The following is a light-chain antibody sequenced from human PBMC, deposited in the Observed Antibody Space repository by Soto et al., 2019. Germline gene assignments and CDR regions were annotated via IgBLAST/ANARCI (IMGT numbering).Light chain of an antibody. Sequence: SSELTQPPSVSVSPGQTANITCSGDKLGDKYVCWYQQKPGQSPVLVIYRDTKRPSGIPERFSGSNSGNTATLTISGTQAMDEADYYCQAWDSSTYYVFGTGTKLTVL. CDR3: QAWDSSTYYV. CDR1: KLGDKY. CDR2: RDT. J-gene: IGLJ1*01. V-gene: IGLV3-1*01.